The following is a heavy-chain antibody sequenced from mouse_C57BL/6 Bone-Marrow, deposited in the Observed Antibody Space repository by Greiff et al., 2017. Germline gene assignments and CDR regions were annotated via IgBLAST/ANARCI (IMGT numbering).Heavy chain of an antibody. CDR2: IWPGGGT. V-gene: IGHV2-9-1*01. CDR1: GFSLTSYA. J-gene: IGHJ3*01. Sequence: VKLVESGPGLVAPSQSLSITCTVSGFSLTSYAISWVRQPPGKGLEWLGVIWPGGGTNYNSALNYRLSIREDNSKSQVFLKMNSLQTDDTARYYGARPHYYGSSWFAYWGQGTLVTVSA. CDR3: ARPHYYGSSWFAY. D-gene: IGHD1-1*01.